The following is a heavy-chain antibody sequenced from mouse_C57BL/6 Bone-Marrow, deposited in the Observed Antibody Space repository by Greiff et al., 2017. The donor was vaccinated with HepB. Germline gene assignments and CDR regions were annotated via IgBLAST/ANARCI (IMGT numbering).Heavy chain of an antibody. V-gene: IGHV5-6*01. Sequence: EVKLVDSGGDLVKPGGSLKLSCAASGFTFSSYGMSWVRQTPDKRLEWVATISSGGSYTYYPDSVKGRFTISRDNAKNTLYLQMSSLKSEDTAMYYCAREIDYDYDKDYFDYWGQGTTLTVSS. CDR1: GFTFSSYG. D-gene: IGHD2-4*01. J-gene: IGHJ2*01. CDR3: AREIDYDYDKDYFDY. CDR2: ISSGGSYT.